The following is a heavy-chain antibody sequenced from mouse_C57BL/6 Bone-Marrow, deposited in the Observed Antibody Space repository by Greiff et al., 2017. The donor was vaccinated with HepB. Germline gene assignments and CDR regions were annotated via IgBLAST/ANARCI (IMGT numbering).Heavy chain of an antibody. CDR3: AREGYSNPFAY. CDR1: GFTFSDYY. V-gene: IGHV5-16*01. CDR2: INYDGSST. Sequence: EAKLMESEGGLVQPGSSMKLSCTASGFTFSDYYMAWVRQVPEKGLEWVANINYDGSSTYYLDSLKSRFIISRDNAKNILYLQMSSLKSEDTATYYCAREGYSNPFAYWGQGTLVTVSA. J-gene: IGHJ3*01. D-gene: IGHD2-5*01.